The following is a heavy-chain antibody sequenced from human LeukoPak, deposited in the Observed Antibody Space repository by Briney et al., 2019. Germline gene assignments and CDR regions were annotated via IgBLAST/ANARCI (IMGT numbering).Heavy chain of an antibody. D-gene: IGHD2-15*01. J-gene: IGHJ5*02. V-gene: IGHV4-59*01. CDR1: GGSISSYY. Sequence: SETLSLTCTVSGGSISSYYWSWIRQPPGKGLGWIGYIYYSGSTNYNPSLKSRVTISVDTSKNQFSLKLSSVTAADTAVYYCARAGYCSGGSCYSVSVWFDPWGQGTLVTVSS. CDR3: ARAGYCSGGSCYSVSVWFDP. CDR2: IYYSGST.